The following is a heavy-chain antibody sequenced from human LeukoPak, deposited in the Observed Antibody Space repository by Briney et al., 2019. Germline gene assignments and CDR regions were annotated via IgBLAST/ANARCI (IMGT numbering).Heavy chain of an antibody. CDR3: AKRPSDYGDYVSYFDY. CDR1: GSSFISYG. CDR2: ISDDGRRK. J-gene: IGHJ4*02. V-gene: IGHV3-30*18. D-gene: IGHD4-17*01. Sequence: GGSLRLSCAASGSSFISYGMHWVRQAPGKGREWVGVISDDGRRKDYADSVKGRFTISRDNSKDTLYLQMNSLRAEDTAVYYCAKRPSDYGDYVSYFDYWGQGTLVTVSS.